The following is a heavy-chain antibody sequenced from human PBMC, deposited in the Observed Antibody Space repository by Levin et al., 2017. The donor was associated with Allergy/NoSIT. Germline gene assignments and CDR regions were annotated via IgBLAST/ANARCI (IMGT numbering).Heavy chain of an antibody. CDR2: IFPGDSDI. CDR1: GYSFARYW. CDR3: ARTSCSTCSADY. J-gene: IGHJ4*02. Sequence: GGSLRLSCEVSGYSFARYWIGWVRQMPGKGLEWMGIIFPGDSDIRYSPSFRGQVTISADKSLSTAYLRWGSLRASDTAMYYCARTSCSTCSADYWGQGTLVTVSP. D-gene: IGHD6-13*01. V-gene: IGHV5-51*01.